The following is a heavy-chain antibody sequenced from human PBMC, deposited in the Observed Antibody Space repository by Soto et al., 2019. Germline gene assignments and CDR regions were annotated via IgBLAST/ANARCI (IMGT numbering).Heavy chain of an antibody. J-gene: IGHJ4*02. Sequence: SETLSLTCAVSGFSINNAYYWGWIRQPPGKGLDWIGTVYHGVTAFYNPSLKSRASISVDSSKNQFSLNLTSVTAADTAVYYCAKWFDSGGYATPLWGQGTLVTVSS. CDR3: AKWFDSGGYATPL. CDR1: GFSINNAYY. D-gene: IGHD3-22*01. CDR2: VYHGVTA. V-gene: IGHV4-38-2*01.